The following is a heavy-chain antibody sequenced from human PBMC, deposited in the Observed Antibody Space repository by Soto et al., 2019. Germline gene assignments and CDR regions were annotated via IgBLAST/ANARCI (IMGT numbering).Heavy chain of an antibody. V-gene: IGHV1-8*01. J-gene: IGHJ1*01. CDR2: MNPKSGYT. Sequence: GSSVKVSFKASGFTFADYDLNWVRQATGQGLDCMGWMNPKSGYTGYAQKFQGRVAMTSKISINTAYMELSGLKSDDTAIYYCSRGPKFWGQGTLVTVSP. CDR1: GFTFADYD. CDR3: SRGPKF.